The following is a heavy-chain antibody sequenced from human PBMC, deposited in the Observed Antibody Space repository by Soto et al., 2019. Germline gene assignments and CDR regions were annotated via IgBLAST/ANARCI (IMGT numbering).Heavy chain of an antibody. V-gene: IGHV4-39*01. CDR1: GGSISSSSYY. Sequence: SETLSLTCTVSGGSISSSSYYWGWIRQPPGKGLEWIGSIYYSGSTYYNPSLKSRVTISVDTSKNQFSLKLRSVTAADTAVYYCARHTPAISISDHWGQGTLVTVS. D-gene: IGHD2-15*01. CDR2: IYYSGST. CDR3: ARHTPAISISDH. J-gene: IGHJ4*02.